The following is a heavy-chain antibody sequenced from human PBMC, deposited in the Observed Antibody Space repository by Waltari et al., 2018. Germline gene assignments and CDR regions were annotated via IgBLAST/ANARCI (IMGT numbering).Heavy chain of an antibody. CDR3: ARAEGSGWPYYYYYGMDV. CDR2: ISYDGSNK. J-gene: IGHJ6*02. V-gene: IGHV3-30*01. CDR1: GFTFSSYA. Sequence: QVQLVESGGGVVQPGRSLRLSCAASGFTFSSYAMHWVRQAPGKGLEWVAVISYDGSNKYYADSGKGRVTISRDNSKNTLYLQMNSLRAEDTAVYYCARAEGSGWPYYYYYGMDVWGQGTTVTVSS. D-gene: IGHD6-19*01.